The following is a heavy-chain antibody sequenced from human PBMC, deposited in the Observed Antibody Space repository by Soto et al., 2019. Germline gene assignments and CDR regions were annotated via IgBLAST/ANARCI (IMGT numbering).Heavy chain of an antibody. CDR2: VYWDDSK. Sequence: QITLNESGPTLVKPTQTLTLTCTFSGFSLSTRDVGVGWIRQPPGEALEWLGVVYWDDSKTYSPSLESRLTTPKDPSKTQVVLRMTKMDPVDPATYYCAHCRGGVASFWGQGTLVTVSS. CDR1: GFSLSTRDVG. D-gene: IGHD2-2*01. J-gene: IGHJ4*02. V-gene: IGHV2-5*02. CDR3: AHCRGGVASF.